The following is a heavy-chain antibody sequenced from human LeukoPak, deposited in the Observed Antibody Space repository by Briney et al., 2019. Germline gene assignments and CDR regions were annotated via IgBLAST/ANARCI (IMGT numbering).Heavy chain of an antibody. CDR3: ARATLKKRMYYYGSGSYYNVLPFDY. J-gene: IGHJ4*02. CDR2: ISSSSSYI. V-gene: IGHV3-21*01. D-gene: IGHD3-10*01. Sequence: GGSLRLSCAASGFTFSSYAMSWVRQAPGKGLEWVSSISSSSSYIYYADSVKGRFTISRDNAKNSLYLQMNSLRAEDTAVYYCARATLKKRMYYYGSGSYYNVLPFDYWGQGTLVTVSS. CDR1: GFTFSSYA.